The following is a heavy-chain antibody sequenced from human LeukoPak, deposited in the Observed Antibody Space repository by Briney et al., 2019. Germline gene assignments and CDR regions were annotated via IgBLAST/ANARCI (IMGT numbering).Heavy chain of an antibody. CDR1: GFTFSSYG. V-gene: IGHV3-30*18. CDR2: ISYDGSNK. Sequence: GGSLRLSCAASGFTFSSYGMHWVRQAPGKGLEWVAVISYDGSNKYYADSVKGRFTISRDNSKNTLYLQMNSLRPEDTAVYYCAQIAYDYGDYDFDYWGQGTLVTVSS. CDR3: AQIAYDYGDYDFDY. D-gene: IGHD4-17*01. J-gene: IGHJ4*02.